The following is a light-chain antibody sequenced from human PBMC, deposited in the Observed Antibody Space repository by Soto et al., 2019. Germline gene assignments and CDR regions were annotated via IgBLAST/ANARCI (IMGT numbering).Light chain of an antibody. CDR1: QSVSSN. CDR2: GAS. V-gene: IGKV3-15*01. Sequence: EIVLTQAPATLSESQGERATLSCRASQSVSSNLAWYQQKPGQAPRLLIYGASTRATGIPARFSGSGSGTEFTLTISSLQSEDFAVYYCQQYNNWPPLTFGGGTKVDIK. J-gene: IGKJ4*01. CDR3: QQYNNWPPLT.